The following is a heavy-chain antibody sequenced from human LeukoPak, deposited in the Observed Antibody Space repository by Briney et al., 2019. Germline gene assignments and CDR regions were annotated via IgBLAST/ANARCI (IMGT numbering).Heavy chain of an antibody. D-gene: IGHD5-24*01. CDR1: GFTFSSYW. CDR2: IKEDGSEK. J-gene: IGHJ4*02. Sequence: GGSLRLSCAASGFTFSSYWMSWVRQAPGKWLEWVANIKEDGSEKNYVDSVKGRFTISRDNAKNSLYLQLNSLRVEDTAVYYCARDGSIPDGYSSDVSPWCYYFDYWGQGTLVTVSS. V-gene: IGHV3-7*01. CDR3: ARDGSIPDGYSSDVSPWCYYFDY.